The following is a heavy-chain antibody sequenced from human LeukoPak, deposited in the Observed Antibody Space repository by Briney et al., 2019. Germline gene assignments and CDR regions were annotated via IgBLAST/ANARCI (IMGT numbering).Heavy chain of an antibody. CDR2: ISSSGSTI. V-gene: IGHV3-11*01. CDR3: ARMQGPYCSSTSCYDWFDP. J-gene: IGHJ5*02. Sequence: LSLTCAVYGGSFSDYYMSWIRQAPGKGLEWVSYISSSGSTIYYADSVKGRFTISRDNAKNSLYLQMNSLRAEDTAVYYCARMQGPYCSSTSCYDWFDPWGQGTLVTVSS. D-gene: IGHD2-2*01. CDR1: GGSFSDYY.